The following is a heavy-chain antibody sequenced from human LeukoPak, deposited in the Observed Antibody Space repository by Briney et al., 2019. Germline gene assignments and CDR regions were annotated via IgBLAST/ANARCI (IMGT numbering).Heavy chain of an antibody. CDR3: ARRTFGGVIKY. J-gene: IGHJ4*02. CDR1: GGSIGRSSYY. V-gene: IGHV4-39*07. CDR2: MTHSGST. D-gene: IGHD3-16*02. Sequence: SETLSLTCTVSGGSIGRSSYYWSWIRQPPGKGLEWIGEMTHSGSTNYNPSLKSRVTISVDTSKNQFSLKLSSVTVADTAVYYCARRTFGGVIKYWGQGILVTVSS.